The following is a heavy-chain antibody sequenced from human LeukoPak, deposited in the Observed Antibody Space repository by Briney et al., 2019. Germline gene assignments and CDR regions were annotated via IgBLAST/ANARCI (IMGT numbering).Heavy chain of an antibody. CDR1: GYTFTGYY. CDR2: INPNSGGT. J-gene: IGHJ4*02. V-gene: IGHV1-2*02. D-gene: IGHD3-22*01. CDR3: ARYYYDSSGYYVDY. Sequence: ASVKVSCKASGYTFTGYYMHWVRQAPGQGLEWMGWINPNSGGTNYAQKFQGRVTMTRDTSISTAYMELSRLRSDDTAVYYCARYYYDSSGYYVDYWGQGTLVTVSS.